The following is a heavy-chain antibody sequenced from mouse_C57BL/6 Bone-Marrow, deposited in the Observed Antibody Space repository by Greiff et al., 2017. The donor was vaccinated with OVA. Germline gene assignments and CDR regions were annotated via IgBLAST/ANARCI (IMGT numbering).Heavy chain of an antibody. CDR2: LYPGNSDT. Sequence: VQLQQSGTVLARPGASVKMSCKTSGYTFTSYWMHWVKQRPGQGLEWIGALYPGNSDTSYNQKFKGKAKLTAVTSASTAYMELRSLTNEDSAVFSCTRDAHGSSYWYFDVWGTGTTVTVSS. J-gene: IGHJ1*03. CDR1: GYTFTSYW. CDR3: TRDAHGSSYWYFDV. D-gene: IGHD1-1*01. V-gene: IGHV1-5*01.